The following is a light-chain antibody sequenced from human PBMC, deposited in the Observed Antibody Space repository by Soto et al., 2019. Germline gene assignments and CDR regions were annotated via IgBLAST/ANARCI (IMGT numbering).Light chain of an antibody. J-gene: IGLJ3*02. CDR1: SSDVGSYNL. V-gene: IGLV2-23*02. Sequence: QSALTQPASVSGSPGQSITISCTGTSSDVGSYNLVSWYQQHPGKAPKLMIYEVSKPPSGVSNRFSSSKSCNTASLTISGLQAGNEADYYCCSYASSSTLVFGGGTKLTVL. CDR3: CSYASSSTLV. CDR2: EVS.